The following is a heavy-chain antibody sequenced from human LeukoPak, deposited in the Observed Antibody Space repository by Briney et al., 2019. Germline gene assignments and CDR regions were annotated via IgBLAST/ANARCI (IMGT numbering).Heavy chain of an antibody. CDR1: GFTFSGSA. Sequence: GGSLRLSCAASGFTFSGSAMHWVRQASGKGLEWVGRIRSKANSYAPAYAASVKGRFTISRDDSKNTAYLQMNSLKTKDTAVYFCTRRSADDSGGCYQHWGQGTLVTVSS. V-gene: IGHV3-73*01. J-gene: IGHJ4*02. CDR2: IRSKANSYAP. CDR3: TRRSADDSGGCYQH. D-gene: IGHD3-22*01.